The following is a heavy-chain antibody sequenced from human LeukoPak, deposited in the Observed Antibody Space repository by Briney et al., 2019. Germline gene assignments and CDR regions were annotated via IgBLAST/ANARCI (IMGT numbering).Heavy chain of an antibody. CDR2: IYPSDSDT. CDR1: GYSFSTYW. CDR3: ARRGRRYYDNSGYNFDF. Sequence: GESLKISCKVFGYSFSTYWIGWVRQMPGKGLEWMGIIYPSDSDTRYSPSFQGQVTISADKSISTAYLQWSSLKASDTAMYYCARRGRRYYDNSGYNFDFWGRGTLVTVSS. D-gene: IGHD3-22*01. J-gene: IGHJ4*02. V-gene: IGHV5-51*01.